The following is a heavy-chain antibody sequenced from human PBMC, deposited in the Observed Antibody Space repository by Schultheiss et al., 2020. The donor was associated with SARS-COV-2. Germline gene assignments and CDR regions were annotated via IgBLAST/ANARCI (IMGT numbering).Heavy chain of an antibody. CDR3: ARRVSDFWSGYWAYYFDY. Sequence: SQTLSLTCTVSGGSISSSSYYWGWIRQPPGKGLEWIGSIYYSGSTYYNPSLKSRVTISVDTSKNQFSLKLSSVTAADTAVYYCARRVSDFWSGYWAYYFDYWGQGTLVTVSS. V-gene: IGHV4-39*01. CDR1: GGSISSSSYY. D-gene: IGHD3-3*01. CDR2: IYYSGST. J-gene: IGHJ4*02.